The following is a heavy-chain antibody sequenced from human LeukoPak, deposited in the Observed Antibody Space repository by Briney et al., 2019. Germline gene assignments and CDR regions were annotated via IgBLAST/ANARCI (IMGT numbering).Heavy chain of an antibody. CDR1: GFSYSGYS. V-gene: IGHV3-74*01. J-gene: IGHJ4*02. Sequence: TEGSLRLSCTASGFSYSGYSMHWVRQAPGKGLEWVSGIQRDGSSPTYADSVKGRFTISRDNAKGSVYLQMNILRAEDTAVYYCSRGHYGPDYWGQGTLVTVSS. CDR2: IQRDGSSP. CDR3: SRGHYGPDY. D-gene: IGHD3-16*01.